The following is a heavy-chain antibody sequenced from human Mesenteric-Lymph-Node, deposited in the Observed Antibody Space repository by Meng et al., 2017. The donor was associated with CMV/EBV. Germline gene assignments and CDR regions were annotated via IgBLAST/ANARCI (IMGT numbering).Heavy chain of an antibody. J-gene: IGHJ5*02. CDR2: IIPILGIA. CDR3: ARDLKVLRFFS. D-gene: IGHD3-3*01. CDR1: GGTFSSYT. Sequence: SVKVSCKASGGTFSSYTISWVRQAPGQGLEWMGRIIPILGIANYAQKFQGRVTITADKSTSTAYMELSRLRSDDTAVYYCARDLKVLRFFSWGQGTLDTVSS. V-gene: IGHV1-69*04.